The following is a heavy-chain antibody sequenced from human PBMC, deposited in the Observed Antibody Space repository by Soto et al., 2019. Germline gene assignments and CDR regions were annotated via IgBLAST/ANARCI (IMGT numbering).Heavy chain of an antibody. V-gene: IGHV1-69*13. D-gene: IGHD3-3*01. CDR2: IIPIFGTA. CDR1: GGTFSSYA. CDR3: ARGPLYYDFWSGYWSSFDY. Sequence: SVKVSCKASGGTFSSYAISWVRQAPGQGLEWMGGIIPIFGTANYAQKFQGRVTITADESTSTAYMELSSLRSEDTAVYYCARGPLYYDFWSGYWSSFDYWGQGTLVTVSS. J-gene: IGHJ4*02.